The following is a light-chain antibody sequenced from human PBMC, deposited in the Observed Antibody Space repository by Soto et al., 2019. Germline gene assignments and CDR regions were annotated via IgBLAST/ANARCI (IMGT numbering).Light chain of an antibody. Sequence: EIVMTQSPATLSVSTGERVTLSCRASQSVFTNLAWSQHKPGQAPRLLIYGASTRATGIPARFSGSGSGTEFTLTISSLQSEDFAVYYCQQYNNWPYTFGQGTKLEIK. CDR3: QQYNNWPYT. CDR1: QSVFTN. J-gene: IGKJ2*01. V-gene: IGKV3-15*01. CDR2: GAS.